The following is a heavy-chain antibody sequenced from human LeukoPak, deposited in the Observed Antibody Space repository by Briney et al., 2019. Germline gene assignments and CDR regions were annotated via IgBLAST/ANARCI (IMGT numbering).Heavy chain of an antibody. J-gene: IGHJ4*02. V-gene: IGHV3-21*01. D-gene: IGHD4-23*01. CDR1: GFTFSSYS. CDR2: ISSSSSYI. Sequence: GGSLRLSCAASGFTFSSYSMNWVRQAPGKGLEWVSSISSSSSYIYYADSVKGRFTISRDNSKNTLYLQMGSLRAEDMAVYYCARDLYGGNSGGDYWGQGTLVTVSS. CDR3: ARDLYGGNSGGDY.